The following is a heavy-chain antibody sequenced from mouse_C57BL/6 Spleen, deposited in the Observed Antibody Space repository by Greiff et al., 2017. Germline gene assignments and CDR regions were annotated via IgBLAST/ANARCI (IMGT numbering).Heavy chain of an antibody. D-gene: IGHD2-1*01. V-gene: IGHV7-3*01. CDR2: IRNKANGYTT. J-gene: IGHJ4*01. CDR3: ARYSNYDYYSMDY. Sequence: EVMLVESGGGLVQPGGSLSLSCAASGFTFTDYYMSWVRQPPGKALEWLGFIRNKANGYTTEYSASVKGRFTISRDNSQSILYLQMNALRAEDSATYYCARYSNYDYYSMDYWGQGTSVTVSS. CDR1: GFTFTDYY.